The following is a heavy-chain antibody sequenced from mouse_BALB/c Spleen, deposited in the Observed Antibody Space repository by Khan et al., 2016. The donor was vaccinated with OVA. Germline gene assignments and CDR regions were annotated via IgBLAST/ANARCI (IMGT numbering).Heavy chain of an antibody. Sequence: VQLQQSGPDLVKPGPSVKISCKVSGYSFTVYYMTWVKQSHGKSPEWIGLVNPNNGDTNNNQNYKSKAILNVDKSSNTAYMELRSLTAEDSAVFYCAREYDVFPYWGQGTLVTVSA. V-gene: IGHV1-26*01. CDR2: VNPNNGDT. J-gene: IGHJ3*01. CDR1: GYSFTVYY. D-gene: IGHD2-12*01. CDR3: AREYDVFPY.